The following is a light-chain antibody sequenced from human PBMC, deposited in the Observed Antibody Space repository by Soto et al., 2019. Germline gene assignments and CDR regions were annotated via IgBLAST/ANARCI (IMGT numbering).Light chain of an antibody. CDR3: QSYDSSLSVI. Sequence: QAVVTQPPSVSGAPGQRVTISCTGSSSNIGAGYDVHWYQQPPGTAPKLLIYGNSNRPSGVPDRFSGSKSGTAASLAITGLQAEDEADYYCQSYDSSLSVIFGGGTKVTVL. J-gene: IGLJ2*01. V-gene: IGLV1-40*01. CDR2: GNS. CDR1: SSNIGAGYD.